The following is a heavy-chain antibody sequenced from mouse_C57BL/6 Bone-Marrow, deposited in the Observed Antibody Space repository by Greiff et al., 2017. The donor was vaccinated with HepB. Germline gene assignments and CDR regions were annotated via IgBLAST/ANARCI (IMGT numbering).Heavy chain of an antibody. J-gene: IGHJ2*01. V-gene: IGHV2-2*01. CDR3: ARNHYGSRGYFDY. CDR2: IWSGGST. D-gene: IGHD1-1*01. CDR1: GFSLTSYG. Sequence: VQLQQSGPGLVQPSQSLSITCTVPGFSLTSYGVHWVRQSPGKGLEWLGVIWSGGSTDYNAAFISRLSISKDNSKSQVFFKMNSLQADDTAIYYCARNHYGSRGYFDYWGQGTTLTVSS.